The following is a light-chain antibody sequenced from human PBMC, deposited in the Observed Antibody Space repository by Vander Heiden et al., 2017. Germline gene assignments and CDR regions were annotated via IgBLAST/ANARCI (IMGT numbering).Light chain of an antibody. CDR3: QQDDSTPYT. CDR2: WAS. J-gene: IGKJ2*01. V-gene: IGKV4-1*01. CDR1: QSVLYSSNNKNY. Sequence: DILITHSPHSLAVSLGERATINCKSSQSVLYSSNNKNYLAWYQQKPGQPPKLLIYWASTRESGVPDRFSGSGSGTDFTLTISSLQAEDVAVYYCQQDDSTPYTFGQGTKLEIK.